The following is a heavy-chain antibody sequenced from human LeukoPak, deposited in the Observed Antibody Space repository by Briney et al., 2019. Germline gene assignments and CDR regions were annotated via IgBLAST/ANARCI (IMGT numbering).Heavy chain of an antibody. V-gene: IGHV3-11*01. D-gene: IGHD1-1*01. J-gene: IGHJ5*02. CDR3: ARTNWNGGP. CDR2: ISSSGSTI. Sequence: LSLTCAVYGGSFSGYYWSWIRQAPGKGLEWVSYISSSGSTIYYADSVKGRFTISRDNAKNSLYLQMNSLRAEDTAVYYCARTNWNGGPWGQGTLVTVSS. CDR1: GGSFSGYY.